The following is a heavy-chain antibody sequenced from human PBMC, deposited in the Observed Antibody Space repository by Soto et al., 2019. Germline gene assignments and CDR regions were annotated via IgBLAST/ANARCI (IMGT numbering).Heavy chain of an antibody. CDR2: INSGSTSV. J-gene: IGHJ4*02. D-gene: IGHD3-22*01. CDR3: GSSASPDAY. Sequence: EVQLVESGGGLVQPGGSLRLSCVASGFIFNSYSMNWVRQAPGKGLEWISYINSGSTSVFYADSVKGRFTXXRDXAKXXXXXXXXXXXAXDTAVXYCGSSASPDAYWGQGTLVTVSS. V-gene: IGHV3-48*01. CDR1: GFIFNSYS.